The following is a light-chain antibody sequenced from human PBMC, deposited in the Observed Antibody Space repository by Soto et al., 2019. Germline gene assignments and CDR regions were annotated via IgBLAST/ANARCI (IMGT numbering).Light chain of an antibody. CDR1: RLTIGSNL. Sequence: QSVLTQAPSASGTPGQRVSISCSGGRLTIGSNLVNWYQQLPGTAPKLLIYSNVQRPSGVPDRFSGSKSGTSASLAISGLQSEDEADYYCAAWDDTLKGVIFGGGTKLTVL. J-gene: IGLJ2*01. V-gene: IGLV1-44*01. CDR3: AAWDDTLKGVI. CDR2: SNV.